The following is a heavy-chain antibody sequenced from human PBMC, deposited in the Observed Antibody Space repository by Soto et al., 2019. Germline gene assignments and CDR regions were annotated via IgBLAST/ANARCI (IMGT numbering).Heavy chain of an antibody. D-gene: IGHD3-3*01. Sequence: GGSLRLSCAASGFTFSSYAMSWVRQAPGKGLEWVSAISGSGGSTYYADSVKGRFTISRDNSKNTLYLQMNSLRAEDTAVYYCAKDRVEYYDFWSGPGNWFDPWGQGTLV. V-gene: IGHV3-23*01. CDR1: GFTFSSYA. CDR3: AKDRVEYYDFWSGPGNWFDP. CDR2: ISGSGGST. J-gene: IGHJ5*02.